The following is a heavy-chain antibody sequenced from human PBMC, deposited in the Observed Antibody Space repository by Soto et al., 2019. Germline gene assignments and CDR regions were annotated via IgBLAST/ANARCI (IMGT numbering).Heavy chain of an antibody. Sequence: EVALVESGGGSVQPGGSLRLSCAGSGFSFGSYWMNWVRQAPGKGLEWVANIKQDGSEKYYVDSVKGRFTTSRDNAKRSLDLQMNSLRAEDTAVYYCAGGNGWLVTDWGQGTLVIVSS. CDR2: IKQDGSEK. CDR1: GFSFGSYW. CDR3: AGGNGWLVTD. D-gene: IGHD6-19*01. J-gene: IGHJ4*02. V-gene: IGHV3-7*04.